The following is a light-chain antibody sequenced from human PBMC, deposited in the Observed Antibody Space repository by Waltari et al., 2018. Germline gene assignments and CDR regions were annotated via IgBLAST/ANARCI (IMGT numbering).Light chain of an antibody. V-gene: IGKV3-20*01. Sequence: RASQSLTKRYLAWYQQKPGQAPRLLIYGASSRAAGIPDGFSGSGSGTDFTLIISRLEPDDFAVYYCQQYGSSILYTFGQGTKLEIK. J-gene: IGKJ2*01. CDR2: GAS. CDR1: QSLTKRY. CDR3: QQYGSSILYT.